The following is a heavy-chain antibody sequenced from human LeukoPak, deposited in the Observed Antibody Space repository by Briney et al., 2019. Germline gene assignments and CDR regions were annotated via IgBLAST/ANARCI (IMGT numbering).Heavy chain of an antibody. D-gene: IGHD5-18*01. J-gene: IGHJ2*01. CDR2: IYYSGST. V-gene: IGHV4-39*01. Sequence: SETLSLTCTVSGGSISSSSYYWGWIRQPPGKGLEWIGSIYYSGSTYYNPSLKSRVTISVDTSKNQFSLKLSSVTAADTAVYYCDRYSYGYKTRYFDLWGRSTLVTVSS. CDR1: GGSISSSSYY. CDR3: DRYSYGYKTRYFDL.